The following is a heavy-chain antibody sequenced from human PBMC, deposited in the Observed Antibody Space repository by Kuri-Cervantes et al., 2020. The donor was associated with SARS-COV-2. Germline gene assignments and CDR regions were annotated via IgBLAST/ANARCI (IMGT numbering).Heavy chain of an antibody. V-gene: IGHV2-26*01. CDR3: ARIQATTVIADY. Sequence: SGPTLVKPTETLTLTCTVSGFSLSNARMGVSWIRQPPGKALEWLAHIFSNDEKSYSTSLKSRLTISKDTSKNQVVLTMTNMDPVDTGTYYCARIQATTVIADYWGQGSLVTVSS. CDR2: IFSNDEK. D-gene: IGHD4-11*01. J-gene: IGHJ4*02. CDR1: GFSLSNARMG.